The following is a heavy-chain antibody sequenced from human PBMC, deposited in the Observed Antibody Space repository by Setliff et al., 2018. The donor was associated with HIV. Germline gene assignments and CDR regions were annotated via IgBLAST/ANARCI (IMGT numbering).Heavy chain of an antibody. V-gene: IGHV1-18*04. Sequence: ASVKVSCRASGYTFTSYGISWVRQAPGQGLEWMGWISTYNGNTNYAQKLQGRVTVTTDTSTSTAYMELRSLRSDDTAVYYCARDRGVYCISSSCYSPVDAFDIWGQGTMVTVSS. CDR2: ISTYNGNT. CDR1: GYTFTSYG. D-gene: IGHD2-2*01. CDR3: ARDRGVYCISSSCYSPVDAFDI. J-gene: IGHJ3*02.